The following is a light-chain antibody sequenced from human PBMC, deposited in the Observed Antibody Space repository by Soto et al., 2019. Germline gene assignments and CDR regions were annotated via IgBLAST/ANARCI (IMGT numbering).Light chain of an antibody. CDR2: EVT. J-gene: IGLJ1*01. CDR3: SSYSSSGTLFV. Sequence: QSALTQPASVSGSPGQSITVSCTGTSSDVGGHNYVSWFQQHPGQAPKLLIYEVTTRPSGVSTRFSGSKSGNTASLTISVLQAEDEADYHCSSYSSSGTLFVFGTGTKVTVL. V-gene: IGLV2-14*01. CDR1: SSDVGGHNY.